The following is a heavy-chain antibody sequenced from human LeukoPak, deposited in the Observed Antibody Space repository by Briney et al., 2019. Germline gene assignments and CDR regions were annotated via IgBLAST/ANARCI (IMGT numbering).Heavy chain of an antibody. J-gene: IGHJ4*02. D-gene: IGHD4-17*01. CDR1: AYTFTGYY. CDR2: INPNSGVT. V-gene: IGHV1-2*02. Sequence: ASVKVSCKASAYTFTGYYMHWVRQAPGQGLEWMGWINPNSGVTNYPQKFQARVTMTRDTSISTAYMELSRLRSDDTAVYYCAIYGDSEYYFDYWGQGTLVTVSS. CDR3: AIYGDSEYYFDY.